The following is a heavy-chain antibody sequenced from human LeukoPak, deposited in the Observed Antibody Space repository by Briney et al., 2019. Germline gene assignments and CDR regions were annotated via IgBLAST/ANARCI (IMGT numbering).Heavy chain of an antibody. CDR1: GFTVSSNY. J-gene: IGHJ4*02. CDR2: IYSGGST. CDR3: AKGSYYDSSGSFYFDY. D-gene: IGHD3-22*01. Sequence: GGSLRLSCAASGFTVSSNYMSWVRQAPGKGLEWVSVIYSGGSTYYADSVKGRFTISRDNSKNTLYVQVNSLGTEDTAAYYCAKGSYYDSSGSFYFDYWGQGTLVTVSS. V-gene: IGHV3-53*01.